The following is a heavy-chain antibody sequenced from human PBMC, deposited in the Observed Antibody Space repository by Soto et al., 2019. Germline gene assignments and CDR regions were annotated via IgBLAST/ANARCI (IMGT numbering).Heavy chain of an antibody. CDR2: ISPFNGNT. CDR3: ARDQSFGRSYYYGIDV. D-gene: IGHD3-10*01. V-gene: IGHV1-18*01. CDR1: GYPFTHYG. Sequence: QVQLVQSGAEVKSPGASVKVACKSSGYPFTHYGITWVRQAPGQGPEWMGWISPFNGNTNYGQTFQGRVTLTTDTFTSTVYMELRSLRSDDTAVYYCARDQSFGRSYYYGIDVWGQGTTVTVSS. J-gene: IGHJ6*02.